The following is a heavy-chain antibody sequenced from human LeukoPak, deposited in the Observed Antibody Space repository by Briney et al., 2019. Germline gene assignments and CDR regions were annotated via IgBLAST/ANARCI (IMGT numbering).Heavy chain of an antibody. CDR1: GGSFSGYY. J-gene: IGHJ4*02. D-gene: IGHD2-15*01. CDR3: ARATLEYCSGGSCYGLFDY. CDR2: INHSGST. Sequence: PSETLSLTCAVYGGSFSGYYWSWIRQPPGKGLEWIGEINHSGSTNYNPSLKSRVTISVDTSKNQFSLKLSSVTAADTAVYYCARATLEYCSGGSCYGLFDYWGQGTLVTVSS. V-gene: IGHV4-34*01.